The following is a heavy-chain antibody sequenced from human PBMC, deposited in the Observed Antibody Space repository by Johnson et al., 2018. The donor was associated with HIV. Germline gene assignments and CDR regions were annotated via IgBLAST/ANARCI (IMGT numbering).Heavy chain of an antibody. CDR3: ARAYYDSTGYYPHAFHV. Sequence: VQLVESGGGVVQPGRSLRLSCAASGFTFDDYGMSWVRQAPGKGLEWVSGINWNGGSTGYADSVKGRFTISRDNAKNSLYLQMNSLRAEDTALYYCARAYYDSTGYYPHAFHVWGQGTMVTVSS. CDR2: INWNGGST. D-gene: IGHD3-22*01. CDR1: GFTFDDYG. V-gene: IGHV3-20*04. J-gene: IGHJ3*01.